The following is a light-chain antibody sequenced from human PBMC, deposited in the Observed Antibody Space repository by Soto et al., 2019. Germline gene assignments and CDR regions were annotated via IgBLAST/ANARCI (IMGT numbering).Light chain of an antibody. Sequence: EIVLTQSPGTLSLSPGDRATLSCRASQSVGSNLAWYQQKPGQAPRLLIYDASTRATGIPARFSGSGSGTEFTLTISSLQSEDFAVYYCQQCNDWPWTFGQGTKVDI. CDR3: QQCNDWPWT. J-gene: IGKJ1*01. CDR1: QSVGSN. CDR2: DAS. V-gene: IGKV3-15*01.